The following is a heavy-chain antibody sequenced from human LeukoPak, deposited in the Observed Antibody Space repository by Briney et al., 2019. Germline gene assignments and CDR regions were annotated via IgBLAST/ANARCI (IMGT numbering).Heavy chain of an antibody. Sequence: GGSLRLSCVASGFTFSRSWVSWVRQAPGKGLEWVAVISHDVKTTYYADSAKGRFTISRDNSRNTVFLQMNRLRPEDTAVYYCVKEAYYGWGSSPTFYFDYWGQGTRVTVSS. CDR1: GFTFSRSW. CDR2: ISHDVKTT. D-gene: IGHD3-10*01. CDR3: VKEAYYGWGSSPTFYFDY. J-gene: IGHJ4*02. V-gene: IGHV3-30*18.